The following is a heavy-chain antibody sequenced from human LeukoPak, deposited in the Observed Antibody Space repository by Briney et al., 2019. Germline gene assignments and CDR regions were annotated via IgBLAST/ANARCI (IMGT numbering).Heavy chain of an antibody. Sequence: SETLSLTCAVYGGSFSGYYWSWIRLPPGKGLEWIGEINHSGSTNYNPSLKSRVTISVDTSKNQFSLKLSSVTAADTAVYYCARGRPLRFGELVYYFDYWGQGTLVTVSS. CDR1: GGSFSGYY. J-gene: IGHJ4*02. CDR3: ARGRPLRFGELVYYFDY. V-gene: IGHV4-34*01. D-gene: IGHD3-10*01. CDR2: INHSGST.